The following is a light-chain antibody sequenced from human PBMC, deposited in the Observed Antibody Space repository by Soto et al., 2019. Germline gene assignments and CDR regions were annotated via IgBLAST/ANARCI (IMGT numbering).Light chain of an antibody. J-gene: IGKJ1*01. V-gene: IGKV1-8*01. CDR1: QGISSY. CDR3: QQYYSYPPST. CDR2: AAS. Sequence: AIRMTQSPSSLSASTGDRVTITCQASQGISSYLAWYQQKPGKAPKLLIYAASTLQSGVPSRFSGSGSGTDFTLTISCLQSEDFVTYYCQQYYSYPPSTFGQGTKV.